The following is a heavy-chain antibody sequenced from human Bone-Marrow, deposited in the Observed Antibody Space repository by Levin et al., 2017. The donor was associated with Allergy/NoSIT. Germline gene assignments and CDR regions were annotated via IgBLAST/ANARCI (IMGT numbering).Heavy chain of an antibody. D-gene: IGHD6-19*01. CDR2: VNPGSGGS. CDR3: AREAWDNGWHYFDS. V-gene: IGHV1-2*02. J-gene: IGHJ4*02. CDR1: GYRFTLHY. Sequence: GGSLRLSCQTSGYRFTLHYVHWVRQAPGQGLEWMGWVNPGSGGSMNARQFQDRVTMTSDTSLNTVFMELTSLTSDDSAVYYCAREAWDNGWHYFDSWGQGTPVIVSS.